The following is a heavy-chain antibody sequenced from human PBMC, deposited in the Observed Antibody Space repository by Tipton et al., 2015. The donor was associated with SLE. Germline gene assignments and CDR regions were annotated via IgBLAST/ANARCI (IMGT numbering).Heavy chain of an antibody. D-gene: IGHD2-2*01. Sequence: TLSLTCTVAGGSITSDNHFWSWIRQSAGKGLEWIGRIYVSGGTNYNPSLQSRSSISIDTSKSQFSLRLSSVTAADTAVYYCARDRAICDSTSCFRSYFDSWGQGTLVTVSS. V-gene: IGHV4-61*02. CDR3: ARDRAICDSTSCFRSYFDS. CDR2: IYVSGGT. CDR1: GGSITSDNHF. J-gene: IGHJ4*02.